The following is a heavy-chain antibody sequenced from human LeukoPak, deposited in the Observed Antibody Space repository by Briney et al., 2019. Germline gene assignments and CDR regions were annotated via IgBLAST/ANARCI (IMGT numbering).Heavy chain of an antibody. D-gene: IGHD1-26*01. CDR3: ARYQGGSYSAFDY. V-gene: IGHV4-30-4*08. CDR2: IYYSGST. Sequence: SQTLSLTCTVSGGSISSGDYYWSWIRQPPGKGLEWIGYIYYSGSTYYNPSLKSRVTISVDTSKNQFSLKLSSVTAADTAVYYCARYQGGSYSAFDYWGQGTLVTVSS. J-gene: IGHJ4*02. CDR1: GGSISSGDYY.